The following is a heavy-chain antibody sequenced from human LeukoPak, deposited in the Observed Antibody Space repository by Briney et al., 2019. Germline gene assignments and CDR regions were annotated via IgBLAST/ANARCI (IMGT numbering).Heavy chain of an antibody. J-gene: IGHJ4*02. Sequence: GGSLRLSCAASGFTFSSYEMNWVRQAPGKGLEWVSYISSSGSTIYYADSVKGRFTISRDNAKNSLYLQMNSLRAEDTAVYYCARGEGYFDWLLSYWGQGTLVTVSS. CDR3: ARGEGYFDWLLSY. CDR2: ISSSGSTI. V-gene: IGHV3-48*03. CDR1: GFTFSSYE. D-gene: IGHD3-9*01.